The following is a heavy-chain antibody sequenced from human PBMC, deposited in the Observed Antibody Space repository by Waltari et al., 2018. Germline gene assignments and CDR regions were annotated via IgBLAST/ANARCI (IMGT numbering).Heavy chain of an antibody. D-gene: IGHD6-19*01. J-gene: IGHJ3*02. CDR2: IHYIGDT. CDR3: ARNQRGWFDAFDI. Sequence: QLQLQESGPGLVEPSETLSLTCTASGDSISNNNYYWGWLRQPRGTGLQWIGSIHYIGDTYYRSSLKSRVIIAVDTSNNQFSLRLTSVTAADTAIYFCARNQRGWFDAFDIWGQGTAVTVSS. V-gene: IGHV4-39*07. CDR1: GDSISNNNYY.